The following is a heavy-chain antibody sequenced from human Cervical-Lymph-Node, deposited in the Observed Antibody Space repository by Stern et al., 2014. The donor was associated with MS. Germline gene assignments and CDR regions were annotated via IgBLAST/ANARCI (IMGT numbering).Heavy chain of an antibody. CDR3: ARDSFTGWLNWVDP. Sequence: QVQLVQSGAEVKKPGASVKVSCKASGYIFTSYGISWVRQAPGQGLEWMGWISGHNGNTNYAQRSQGRVIMTTDTSTSTAYMELRSLRSDDTAVYYCARDSFTGWLNWVDPWGQGTLVSVSS. V-gene: IGHV1-18*01. CDR2: ISGHNGNT. J-gene: IGHJ5*02. CDR1: GYIFTSYG. D-gene: IGHD3-22*01.